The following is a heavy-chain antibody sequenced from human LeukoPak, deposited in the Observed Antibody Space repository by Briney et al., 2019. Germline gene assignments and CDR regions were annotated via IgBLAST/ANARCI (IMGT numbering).Heavy chain of an antibody. D-gene: IGHD6-13*01. J-gene: IGHJ4*02. CDR1: GYTFTNYY. CDR3: ATSRIAAAPGY. Sequence: ASVKVSCKASGYTFTNYYMHWVRQAPGQGLEWMGWMNPNSGNTGYAQKFQGRVTITRNTSISTAYMELSSLRSEDTAVYYCATSRIAAAPGYWGQGTLVTVSS. V-gene: IGHV1-8*03. CDR2: MNPNSGNT.